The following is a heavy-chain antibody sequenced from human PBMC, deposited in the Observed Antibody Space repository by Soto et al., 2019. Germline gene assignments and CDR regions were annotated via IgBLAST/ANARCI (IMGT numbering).Heavy chain of an antibody. V-gene: IGHV1-69*06. CDR3: ASLGYSSSPRSWFDP. CDR1: GGTFSSYA. D-gene: IGHD6-13*01. J-gene: IGHJ5*02. CDR2: IIPIFGTA. Sequence: QVQLVQSGAEVKKPGSSVKVSCKASGGTFSSYAISWVRQAPGQGLEWMGGIIPIFGTANYAQKFQGRVTITADKSTSTAYMEPSSLRSEDTAVYYCASLGYSSSPRSWFDPWGQGTLVTVSS.